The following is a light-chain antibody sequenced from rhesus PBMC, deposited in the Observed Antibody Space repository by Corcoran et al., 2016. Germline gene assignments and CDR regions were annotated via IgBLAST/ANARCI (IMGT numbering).Light chain of an antibody. J-gene: IGKJ2*01. CDR2: RVS. CDR3: MQALQTPYS. CDR1: QSLLHSDGRTY. Sequence: DIVMTQTPPSLPVTPGEPASISCRSSQSLLHSDGRTYLYCYLQKPGQPQRLLIYRVSNRFSGVPERFSGSGSGTDFTLKISRVEAEDVGVYYCMQALQTPYSFGQGTKVEIK. V-gene: IGKV2-73*01.